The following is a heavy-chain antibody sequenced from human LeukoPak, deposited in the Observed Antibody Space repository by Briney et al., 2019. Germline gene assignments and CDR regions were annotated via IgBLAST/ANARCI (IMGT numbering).Heavy chain of an antibody. V-gene: IGHV3-21*01. D-gene: IGHD4-17*01. CDR2: ISSSSSYI. Sequence: TGGSLRLSCAASGFSVSNNYMSWFRQAPVKGLEWVSSISSSSSYIYYADSVKGRFTISRDNSKNTLYLQMNSLRAEDTAVYYCARGMTTVTTPNWFDPWGQGTLVTVSS. CDR3: ARGMTTVTTPNWFDP. J-gene: IGHJ5*02. CDR1: GFSVSNNY.